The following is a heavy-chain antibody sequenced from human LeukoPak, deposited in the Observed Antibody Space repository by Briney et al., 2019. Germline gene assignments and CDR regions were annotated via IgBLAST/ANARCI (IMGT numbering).Heavy chain of an antibody. J-gene: IGHJ4*02. V-gene: IGHV3-30*03. CDR1: GFTFSSYG. Sequence: PGGSLRLSCAASGFTFSSYGMHWVRQAPGKGLEWVAVISYDGSNKYYADSVKGRFTISRDNSKNTLYLQMNSLRAEDTAVYYCATPIVGATISGYWGQGTLVTVSS. CDR2: ISYDGSNK. D-gene: IGHD1-26*01. CDR3: ATPIVGATISGY.